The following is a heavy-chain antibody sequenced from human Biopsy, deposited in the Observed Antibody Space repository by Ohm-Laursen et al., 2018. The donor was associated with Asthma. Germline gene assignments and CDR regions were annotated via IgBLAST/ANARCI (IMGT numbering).Heavy chain of an antibody. CDR3: ARAVDYSHYYGIDV. CDR2: ISVYNGNT. D-gene: IGHD3-10*01. Sequence: ASVKVSCKAFGYTFNSAGITWVRQAPGQGLEWMGWISVYNGNTKVAQKLQDRVTMITDTSTSTAYMELRSLRSDDTAVYFSARAVDYSHYYGIDVWGQGTTVTVS. J-gene: IGHJ6*02. CDR1: GYTFNSAG. V-gene: IGHV1-18*01.